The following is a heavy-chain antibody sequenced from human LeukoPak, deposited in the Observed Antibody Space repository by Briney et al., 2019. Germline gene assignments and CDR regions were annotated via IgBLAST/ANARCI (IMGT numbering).Heavy chain of an antibody. CDR1: GDSISGYY. CDR2: IYYSGST. Sequence: PSETLSLTCTVSGDSISGYYWSWIRQPPGKGLEWTGYIYYSGSTKYNSSLKSRVTISVDTSKNQFSLKLSSVTAADTAVYYCARDRQATTAYDAFDIWGRGTMVTVSS. CDR3: ARDRQATTAYDAFDI. J-gene: IGHJ3*02. D-gene: IGHD4-17*01. V-gene: IGHV4-59*01.